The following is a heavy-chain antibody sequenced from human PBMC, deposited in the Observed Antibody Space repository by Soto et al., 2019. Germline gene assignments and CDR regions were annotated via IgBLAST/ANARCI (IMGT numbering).Heavy chain of an antibody. CDR2: INHSGST. Sequence: SETLSLTCAVYGGSFRDYYWSWVRQPPGKGQERIGQINHSGSTNYNPTLKSRVTISVDTSRNQISLKLSSVTAADTAVYYCARTSRFDSWGQGTLVTVSS. CDR3: ARTSRFDS. J-gene: IGHJ4*02. V-gene: IGHV4-34*01. D-gene: IGHD6-6*01. CDR1: GGSFRDYY.